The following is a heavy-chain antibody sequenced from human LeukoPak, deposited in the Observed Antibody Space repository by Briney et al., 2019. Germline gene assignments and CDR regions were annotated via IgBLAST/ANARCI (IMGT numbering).Heavy chain of an antibody. CDR2: IYPADSDT. CDR1: GYSFTSYW. Sequence: GESLKISCKGSGYSFTSYWIAWVRQMPGKGLQWMGIIYPADSDTTYSPSFQGQVTISADKSITTAYLQWSSLKASDNAMYYCARQYSSSSRVDYWGQGTLVTVSS. D-gene: IGHD6-6*01. V-gene: IGHV5-51*01. J-gene: IGHJ4*02. CDR3: ARQYSSSSRVDY.